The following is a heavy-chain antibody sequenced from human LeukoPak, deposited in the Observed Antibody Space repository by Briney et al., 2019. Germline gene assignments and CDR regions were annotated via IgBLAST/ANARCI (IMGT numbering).Heavy chain of an antibody. V-gene: IGHV3-21*01. J-gene: IGHJ4*02. CDR2: ISSSSSYI. D-gene: IGHD3-10*01. CDR1: GFTFSSYS. Sequence: GGSLRLSCAASGFTFSSYSMNWVRQAPGKGLEWVSSISSSSSYIYYADSVKGRFTISRDNAKNSLYLQMNSLRAEDTAVYYCARYYGSGSYGYYFDYWGQGTLVTVSS. CDR3: ARYYGSGSYGYYFDY.